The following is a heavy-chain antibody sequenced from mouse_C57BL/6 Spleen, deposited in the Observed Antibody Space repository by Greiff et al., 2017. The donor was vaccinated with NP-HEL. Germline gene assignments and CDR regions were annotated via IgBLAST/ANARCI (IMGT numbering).Heavy chain of an antibody. J-gene: IGHJ3*01. V-gene: IGHV1-80*01. CDR2: IYPGDGDT. D-gene: IGHD3-3*01. CDR1: GYAFSSYW. CDR3: ARWGDLASFAY. Sequence: LQQSGASVKISCKASGYAFSSYWMNWVKQRPGKGLEWIGQIYPGDGDTNYNGKFKGKATLTADKSSSTAYMQLSSLTSEDSAVYCCARWGDLASFAYWGQGTLVTVSA.